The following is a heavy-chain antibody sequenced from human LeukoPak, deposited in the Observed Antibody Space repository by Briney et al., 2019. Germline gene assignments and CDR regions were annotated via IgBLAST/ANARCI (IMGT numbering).Heavy chain of an antibody. CDR3: ARDGLSYTNPNNWFDP. Sequence: ASVKVSCKASGYPFTSYYINWVRQAPGQGLEWMGWISVYNGDTNYAQNFQGRVTMTTDTSTDTAYMELRSLGYDDTAVYYCARDGLSYTNPNNWFDPWGQGTLVTVSS. D-gene: IGHD2-2*02. CDR1: GYPFTSYY. CDR2: ISVYNGDT. J-gene: IGHJ5*02. V-gene: IGHV1-18*01.